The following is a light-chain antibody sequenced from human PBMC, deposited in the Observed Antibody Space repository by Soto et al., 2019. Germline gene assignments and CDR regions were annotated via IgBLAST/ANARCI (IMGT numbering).Light chain of an antibody. CDR2: SNN. Sequence: QSVLTQPPSASGTPGQRVTISCSGRSSNIGSNTVNWYQQLQGTAPKLLIDSNNQRPSGVPDRFSGSKSGTSASLAISGLQSEDEADYYCAAWDDSLMGAVFGGGTQLTVL. CDR3: AAWDDSLMGAV. CDR1: SSNIGSNT. V-gene: IGLV1-44*01. J-gene: IGLJ7*01.